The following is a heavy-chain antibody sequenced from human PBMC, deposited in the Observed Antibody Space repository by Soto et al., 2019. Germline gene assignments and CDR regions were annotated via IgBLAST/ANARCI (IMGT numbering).Heavy chain of an antibody. Sequence: ASVKVSCKASGYGFMNYGISWVRQAPGQGLEWMGWISTYSGNTDYAQKFQDRVTMTADASINTAYMELRNLRSDDTAAYYCARGWDYTDYYGDFWGQGTLVTVSS. CDR1: GYGFMNYG. CDR2: ISTYSGNT. V-gene: IGHV1-18*01. CDR3: ARGWDYTDYYGDF. J-gene: IGHJ4*02. D-gene: IGHD4-17*01.